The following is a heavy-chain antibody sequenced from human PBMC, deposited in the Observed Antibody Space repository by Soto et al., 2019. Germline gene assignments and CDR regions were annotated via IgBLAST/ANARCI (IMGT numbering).Heavy chain of an antibody. Sequence: QVQLVESGGGVVQPGRSLRLSCAAYGFTFSRSGMHWIRQAPGKGLERVAVISYDESKRYYADSVKGRFTISRDISMNWLYRRRSSLSGDDTAVYYCEKEETECSGGSCYGYFDCWGQGALVTVFS. CDR2: ISYDESKR. CDR1: GFTFSRSG. J-gene: IGHJ4*02. V-gene: IGHV3-30*18. CDR3: EKEETECSGGSCYGYFDC. D-gene: IGHD2-15*01.